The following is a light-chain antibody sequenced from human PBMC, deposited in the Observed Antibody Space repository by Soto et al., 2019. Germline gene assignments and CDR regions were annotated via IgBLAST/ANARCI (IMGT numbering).Light chain of an antibody. J-gene: IGLJ1*01. CDR1: SRDVGSYKL. V-gene: IGLV2-23*02. Sequence: QSVLTQPASVSGSPGQSITISCTGTSRDVGSYKLVSWYQQHPGKAPTLLIYEVSKRPSGGSNRFSGSKSGNTASLTISGLQAEDEADYYCCSHAGSSTPYVFGTGTKVTVL. CDR3: CSHAGSSTPYV. CDR2: EVS.